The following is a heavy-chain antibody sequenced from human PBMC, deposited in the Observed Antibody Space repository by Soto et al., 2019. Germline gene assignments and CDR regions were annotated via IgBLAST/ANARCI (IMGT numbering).Heavy chain of an antibody. CDR1: GFTFSTYT. J-gene: IGHJ4*02. CDR3: AKARCSTTNCYVPDY. Sequence: GGSLRLSCAASGFTFSTYTMSWVRRAPGKGLEWVSAISGSGASPSYADSVQGRFTISRDNPKRTLYLQMNNLRAEDTAVYYCAKARCSTTNCYVPDYWGQGTLVTISS. V-gene: IGHV3-23*01. CDR2: ISGSGASP. D-gene: IGHD2-2*01.